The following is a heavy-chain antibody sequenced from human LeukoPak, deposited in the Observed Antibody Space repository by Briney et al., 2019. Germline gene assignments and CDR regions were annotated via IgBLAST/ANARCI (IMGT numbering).Heavy chain of an antibody. D-gene: IGHD2-15*01. CDR2: ITSSGTI. Sequence: PGGTLRLSCSASGFSFTTYAMSSARQSPGPGLEWVSTITSSGTIYYAGSVKRQFNISRDNSKHSLYLQMTSLRAEDTAVYYCTKRPRKDKFGSPPFDYWGQGILVTVSS. CDR1: GFSFTTYA. CDR3: TKRPRKDKFGSPPFDY. V-gene: IGHV3-23*01. J-gene: IGHJ4*02.